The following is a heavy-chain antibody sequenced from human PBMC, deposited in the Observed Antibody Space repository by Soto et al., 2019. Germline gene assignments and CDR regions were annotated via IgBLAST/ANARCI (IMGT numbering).Heavy chain of an antibody. CDR1: GFAFNNYY. CDR2: INPGGGTT. V-gene: IGHV1-46*02. J-gene: IGHJ6*02. D-gene: IGHD7-27*01. CDR3: ARAGGETDYYYGMDV. Sequence: ASVKVSCKAPGFAFNNYYMHWVRQAPGHGLEWMGIINPGGGTTTYTQKFQARVNMTRDTSTSTVFMELSSLRSDDTAVYYCARAGGETDYYYGMDVWGQGTTVTVSS.